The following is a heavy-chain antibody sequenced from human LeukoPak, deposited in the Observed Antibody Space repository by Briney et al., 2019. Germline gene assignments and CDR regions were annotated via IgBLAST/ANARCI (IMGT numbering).Heavy chain of an antibody. V-gene: IGHV3-7*01. CDR1: GFSFRDFW. CDR3: ARDREEVGATNY. J-gene: IGHJ4*02. D-gene: IGHD1-26*01. CDR2: INQGGNLK. Sequence: PGGSLRLSCAASGFSFRDFWMTWVRQAPGKGLEWVANINQGGNLKYYVDSVKGRFTISRDNAKNSLYLQMNSLRAEDTAVYYCARDREEVGATNYWGQGTLVTVSS.